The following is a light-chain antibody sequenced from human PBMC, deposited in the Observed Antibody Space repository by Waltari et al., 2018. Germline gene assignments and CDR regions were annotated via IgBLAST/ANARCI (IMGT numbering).Light chain of an antibody. CDR1: SLRYYY. CDR2: GKN. V-gene: IGLV3-19*01. CDR3: NSRDSNGNPFV. Sequence: SSELTQDPAVSVALGQTVRIPCHGDSLRYYYANWYRQKAGQAPLLVMYGKNNRPSGIPDRFSGSYSGDTTSLTITGGQAEDEADYYCNSRDSNGNPFVFGPATKVTVL. J-gene: IGLJ1*01.